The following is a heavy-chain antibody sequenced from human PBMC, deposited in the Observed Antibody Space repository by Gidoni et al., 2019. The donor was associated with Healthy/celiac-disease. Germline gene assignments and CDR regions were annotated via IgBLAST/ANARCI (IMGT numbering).Heavy chain of an antibody. Sequence: QVQLVQSGAEVKKPVASVKVSCKASGYTFNSYDINWLLQATGQGLEWMGWMNPNTGNTGYEQRFQGRVTMTRNTSISTAYMELSSLRSEDTAVYYCARAYYYYMDVWGKGTTVTVSS. CDR3: ARAYYYYMDV. CDR1: GYTFNSYD. V-gene: IGHV1-8*01. CDR2: MNPNTGNT. J-gene: IGHJ6*03.